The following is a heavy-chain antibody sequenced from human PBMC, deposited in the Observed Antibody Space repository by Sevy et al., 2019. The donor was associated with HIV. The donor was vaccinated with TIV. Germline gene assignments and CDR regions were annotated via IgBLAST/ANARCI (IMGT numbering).Heavy chain of an antibody. J-gene: IGHJ3*02. CDR3: ARDDNYYILTGYHDAFDI. Sequence: GGSLRLSCAASGFTFSSYWMSWVRQAPGKGLEWVANIKQDGSEKYYVDSVKGRFTISRDNAKNSLYLQMNSLRAEDTTVYYCARDDNYYILTGYHDAFDIWGQGTMVTVSS. CDR2: IKQDGSEK. CDR1: GFTFSSYW. V-gene: IGHV3-7*01. D-gene: IGHD3-9*01.